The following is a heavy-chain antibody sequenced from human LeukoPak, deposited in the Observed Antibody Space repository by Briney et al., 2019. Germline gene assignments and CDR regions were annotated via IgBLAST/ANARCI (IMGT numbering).Heavy chain of an antibody. V-gene: IGHV3-48*02. D-gene: IGHD3/OR15-3a*01. CDR1: GFTFSSHD. CDR2: ISSSSGTI. Sequence: GGSLRLSCAASGFTFSSHDMDWVRQAPGKGLEWVSHISSSSGTIYYVDSVKGRFTISRDNAKNSLFLQMNSLRDEDTAAYYCARDPPPFWTGYSFQYYGMDVWGQGTTVTVSS. J-gene: IGHJ6*02. CDR3: ARDPPPFWTGYSFQYYGMDV.